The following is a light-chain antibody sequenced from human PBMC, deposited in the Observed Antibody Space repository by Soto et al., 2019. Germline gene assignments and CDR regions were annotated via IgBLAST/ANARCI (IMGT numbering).Light chain of an antibody. V-gene: IGKV3-20*01. J-gene: IGKJ1*01. CDR1: QKISSTV. CDR2: GAS. CDR3: QQCGTSPWT. Sequence: EVVLTQSPGILAVSAGERASLSCRASQKISSTVLAWYQQKPGQAPSFLIYGASSRTTGIPDRFSGSGSGTDFDLTLSRREPEDAAVYYCQQCGTSPWTFGQGTKVDIK.